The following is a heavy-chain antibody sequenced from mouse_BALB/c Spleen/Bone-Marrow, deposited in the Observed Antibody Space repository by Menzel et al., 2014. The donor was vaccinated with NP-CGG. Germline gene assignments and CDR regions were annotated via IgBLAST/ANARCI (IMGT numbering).Heavy chain of an antibody. CDR1: DYTFTSYW. V-gene: IGHV1-74*01. CDR3: ARTFQPRRAMDY. CDR2: IDPSNSET. D-gene: IGHD6-1*01. J-gene: IGHJ4*01. Sequence: LVESWPVLVRPGASVKMSCKASDYTFTSYWMHWVKQRPGQGLEWIGMIDPSNSETRLNQKFKDKATLNVDKSSNTAYMHLSSLTSEDSAVYYCARTFQPRRAMDYWGQGSSVTVSS.